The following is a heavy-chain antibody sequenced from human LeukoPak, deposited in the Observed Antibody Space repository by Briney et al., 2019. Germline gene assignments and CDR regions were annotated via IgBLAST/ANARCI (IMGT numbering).Heavy chain of an antibody. CDR2: IFPILGIA. D-gene: IGHD2-2*01. CDR3: ARDSYCSSTSCPPAYWFDP. V-gene: IGHV1-69*04. Sequence: ASVKVSCKASGGTFSSYAISWVRQAPGQGLEWMGRIFPILGIANYAQKFQGRVTITADKSTSTAYMELSSLRSEDTAVYYCARDSYCSSTSCPPAYWFDPWGQGTLVTVSS. CDR1: GGTFSSYA. J-gene: IGHJ5*02.